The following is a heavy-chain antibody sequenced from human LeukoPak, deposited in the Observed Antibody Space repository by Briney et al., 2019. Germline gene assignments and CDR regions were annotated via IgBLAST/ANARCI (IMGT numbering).Heavy chain of an antibody. J-gene: IGHJ4*02. CDR1: GGSISSYY. CDR2: IYYSGST. D-gene: IGHD4-23*01. V-gene: IGHV4-59*08. Sequence: PSETLSLTCTVSGGSISSYYWSWIRQPPGKGLEWIGYIYYSGSTNYNPSLKSRVTISVDTSKNQFSLKLSSVTAADTAVYYCARHDYGGIDYWGQGTLVTVSS. CDR3: ARHDYGGIDY.